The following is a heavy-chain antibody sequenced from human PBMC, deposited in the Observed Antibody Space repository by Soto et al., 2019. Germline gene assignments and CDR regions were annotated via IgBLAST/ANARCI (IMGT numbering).Heavy chain of an antibody. CDR1: AFTVSNYY. J-gene: IGHJ4*02. CDR2: IYSDGTT. Sequence: DVQLVESGGDLIQPGGSLRLSCAASAFTVSNYYMTWVRQPPGKGLEWVSVIYSDGTTYYADSVKGRFTISRDNSKNTLYLQKNSLRAEDTAIYYCARATAASGWEWVDYWGQGTLVTVSS. CDR3: ARATAASGWEWVDY. V-gene: IGHV3-53*01. D-gene: IGHD6-19*01.